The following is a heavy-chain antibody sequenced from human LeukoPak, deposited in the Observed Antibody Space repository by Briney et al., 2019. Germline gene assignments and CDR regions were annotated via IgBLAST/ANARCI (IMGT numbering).Heavy chain of an antibody. CDR2: MSPNSGNT. V-gene: IGHV1-8*01. J-gene: IGHJ5*02. D-gene: IGHD6-13*01. Sequence: ASVKVSCKASGYTFTSYDINWVRQATGQGLEWMGWMSPNSGNTGYAQKFQGRVTMTRNTSISTAYMELSSLRSEDTAVYYCARGGAAAGIKKNWFDPWGQGTLVTVSS. CDR1: GYTFTSYD. CDR3: ARGGAAAGIKKNWFDP.